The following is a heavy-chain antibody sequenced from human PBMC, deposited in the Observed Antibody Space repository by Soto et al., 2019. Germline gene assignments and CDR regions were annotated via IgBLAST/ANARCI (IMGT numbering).Heavy chain of an antibody. J-gene: IGHJ5*02. CDR3: AKNATTRPWFVP. CDR2: IYYIGTT. V-gene: IGHV4-31*03. D-gene: IGHD1-1*01. Sequence: PSETLSLACTSCGECIKNGNDYCCWIHQLPGNDLELIGNIYYIGTTSYNPSLKSRVTMSIDTSKNRFSLKLRYVVAADTAMYYCAKNATTRPWFVPWGQGTLVTVSS. CDR1: GECIKNGNDY.